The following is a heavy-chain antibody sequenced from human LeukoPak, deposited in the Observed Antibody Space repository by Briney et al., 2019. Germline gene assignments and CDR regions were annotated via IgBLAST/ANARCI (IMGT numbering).Heavy chain of an antibody. V-gene: IGHV3-23*01. D-gene: IGHD4-17*01. CDR2: ISGSGGST. Sequence: PGGSLRLSCAASGFTFSTYAMSWVRQAPGKGLEWVSAISGSGGSTYYGDSVKGRFTISRDNSKNTLYLQMNSLRAEDTAVYFCAKSTTMTTLGWLWDGMDVWGQGTTVTVSS. J-gene: IGHJ6*02. CDR1: GFTFSTYA. CDR3: AKSTTMTTLGWLWDGMDV.